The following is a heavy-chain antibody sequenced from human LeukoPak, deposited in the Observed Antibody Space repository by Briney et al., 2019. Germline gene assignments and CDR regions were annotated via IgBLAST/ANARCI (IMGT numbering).Heavy chain of an antibody. CDR2: ISAYSGYT. CDR1: GYTFTNYG. J-gene: IGHJ4*02. V-gene: IGHV1-18*01. CDR3: ARGGLEDCDTSSCRTSLLY. Sequence: ASVKVSCKASGYTFTNYGFNWVRQAPGQGLEWMGCISAYSGYTDYAQSLHGSVTMTPDTSTSPEYMELRSLSSDDTAVSYCARGGLEDCDTSSCRTSLLYWGQGTLVTVSS. D-gene: IGHD2-2*01.